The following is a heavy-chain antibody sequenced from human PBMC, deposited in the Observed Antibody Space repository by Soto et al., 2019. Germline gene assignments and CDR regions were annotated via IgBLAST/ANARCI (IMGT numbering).Heavy chain of an antibody. V-gene: IGHV4-4*07. CDR3: AREGSYSAYNFAHGIQLWSFDF. D-gene: IGHD5-12*01. Sequence: SETLSLTCTVSGGSINTFYWSWVRQPAGKGLEWIGCIFSSGSTSFNPSLESRVAMSVDTSKNHFSLNLSSVTAADMAVYYCAREGSYSAYNFAHGIQLWSFDFWGQGALVTVSS. CDR2: IFSSGST. J-gene: IGHJ4*02. CDR1: GGSINTFY.